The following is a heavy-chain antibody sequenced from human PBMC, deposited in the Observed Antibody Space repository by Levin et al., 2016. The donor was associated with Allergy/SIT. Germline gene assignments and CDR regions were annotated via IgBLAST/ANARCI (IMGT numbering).Heavy chain of an antibody. V-gene: IGHV4-34*01. J-gene: IGHJ4*02. Sequence: SETLSLTCAVYGGSFSGYYWSWIRQPPGKGLEWIGEINHSGSTNYNPSLKSRVTISVDTSKNQFSLKLSSVTAADTAVYYCASKSAVAGTVRYYFDYWGQGTLVTVSS. CDR1: GGSFSGYY. D-gene: IGHD6-19*01. CDR3: ASKSAVAGTVRYYFDY. CDR2: INHSGST.